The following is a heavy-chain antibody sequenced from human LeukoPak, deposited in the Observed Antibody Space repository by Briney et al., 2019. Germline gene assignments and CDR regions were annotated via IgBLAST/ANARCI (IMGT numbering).Heavy chain of an antibody. CDR2: IIPTLGIA. V-gene: IGHV1-69*04. D-gene: IGHD4-17*01. J-gene: IGHJ4*02. CDR1: GGTFSSYA. CDR3: AGEGDGDYVFDY. Sequence: WASVKVSCKASGGTFSSYAISWVRQAPGQGLEWMGRIIPTLGIANYAQKFQGRVTITADKSTSTAYMELSSLRSEDTAVYYCAGEGDGDYVFDYWGQGTLVTVSS.